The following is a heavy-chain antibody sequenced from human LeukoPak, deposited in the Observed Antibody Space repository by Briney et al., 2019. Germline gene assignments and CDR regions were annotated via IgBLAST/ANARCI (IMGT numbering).Heavy chain of an antibody. CDR1: GSSISSGYY. CDR2: IYHSGST. Sequence: SETLSLTCTVSGSSISSGYYWGWLRQPPGKGLEWIGSIYHSGSTYYNPSLKSRVTISVDTSKNQFSLKLSSVTAADTAVYHCASNRNDAFDYWGQGTLVTVSS. J-gene: IGHJ4*02. D-gene: IGHD1-1*01. CDR3: ASNRNDAFDY. V-gene: IGHV4-38-2*02.